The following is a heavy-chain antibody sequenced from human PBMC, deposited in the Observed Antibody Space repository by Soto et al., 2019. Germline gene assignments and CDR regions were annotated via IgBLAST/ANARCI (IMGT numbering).Heavy chain of an antibody. Sequence: QTLTLPCAISGDSVSSKSAACNLIRPSRSRGLEWLGRTYCRSKCYDDYAVSVKSRITINADTSKNQFSLQLNSVTAADTALYFCARDMGSERWFFDSWGRGTLVTVSS. CDR1: GDSVSSKSAA. CDR3: ARDMGSERWFFDS. V-gene: IGHV6-1*01. D-gene: IGHD2-15*01. J-gene: IGHJ4*02. CDR2: TYCRSKCYD.